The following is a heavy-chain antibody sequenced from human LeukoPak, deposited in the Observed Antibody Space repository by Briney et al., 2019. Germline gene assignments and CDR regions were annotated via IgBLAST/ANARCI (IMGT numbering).Heavy chain of an antibody. CDR3: AKDHGELEGYYDSSGYPSLDY. CDR2: ISYDGSNK. D-gene: IGHD3-22*01. V-gene: IGHV3-30*18. Sequence: PGGSLRLSCAASGFTFSSYGMPWVRQAPGKGLEWVAVISYDGSNKYYADSVKGRFTISRDNSKNTLYLQMNSLRAEDTAVYYCAKDHGELEGYYDSSGYPSLDYWGQGTLVTVSS. J-gene: IGHJ4*02. CDR1: GFTFSSYG.